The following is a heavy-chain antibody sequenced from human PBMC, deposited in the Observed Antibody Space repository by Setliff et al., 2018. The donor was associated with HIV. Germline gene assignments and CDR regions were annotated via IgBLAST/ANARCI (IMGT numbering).Heavy chain of an antibody. Sequence: PSETLSLTCVVYGGSFSAHYWNWIRQPPGKGLEWVGEIKHSGSTNYNPSLKSRVTMSVDTSKKQFSLNLTSVTAADTAVYYCARVDGYTLRIDYWGQGTMVTVSS. D-gene: IGHD5-12*01. CDR2: IKHSGST. V-gene: IGHV4-34*01. CDR1: GGSFSAHY. J-gene: IGHJ4*03. CDR3: ARVDGYTLRIDY.